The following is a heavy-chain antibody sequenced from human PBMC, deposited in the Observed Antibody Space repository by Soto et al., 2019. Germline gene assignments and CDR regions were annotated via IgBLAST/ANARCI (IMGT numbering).Heavy chain of an antibody. Sequence: SVKVSCKASGFTFTSSAVQWVRQARGQRLEWIGLIVVGSGNTNYAQKFQERVTITRDMSTSTAYMELSSLRSEDTAVYYCAADRPAYSSSWYVEYYGMDVWGQGTTVTVSS. V-gene: IGHV1-58*01. CDR3: AADRPAYSSSWYVEYYGMDV. J-gene: IGHJ6*02. CDR2: IVVGSGNT. CDR1: GFTFTSSA. D-gene: IGHD6-13*01.